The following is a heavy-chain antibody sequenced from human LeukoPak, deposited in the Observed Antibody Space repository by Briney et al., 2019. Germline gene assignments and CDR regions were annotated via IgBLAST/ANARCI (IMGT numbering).Heavy chain of an antibody. V-gene: IGHV3-64*01. J-gene: IGHJ6*02. CDR1: GFTFSSYA. CDR3: ARGTVTTYYYYGMDV. D-gene: IGHD4-17*01. Sequence: PGGSLRLSCAASGFTFSSYAMHWVRQAPGKGLGYVSTISSNGGSTYYANSVKGRFTISRDNSKNTLYLQMGSLRAEDMAVYYCARGTVTTYYYYGMDVWGQGTTVTVSS. CDR2: ISSNGGST.